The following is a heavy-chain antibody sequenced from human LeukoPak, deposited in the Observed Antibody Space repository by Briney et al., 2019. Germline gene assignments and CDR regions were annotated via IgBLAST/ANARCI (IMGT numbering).Heavy chain of an antibody. D-gene: IGHD1-26*01. Sequence: GGSLRLSCAASGFTFSSYAMSWVRQAPGKGLEWVSAISGSGGSTYYADSVMGRFIISRDNSRKTFHLQIDSLRADDTAIYYCAKGKVNHLGALDFWGQGTLVTVSS. J-gene: IGHJ4*02. CDR1: GFTFSSYA. CDR3: AKGKVNHLGALDF. V-gene: IGHV3-23*01. CDR2: ISGSGGST.